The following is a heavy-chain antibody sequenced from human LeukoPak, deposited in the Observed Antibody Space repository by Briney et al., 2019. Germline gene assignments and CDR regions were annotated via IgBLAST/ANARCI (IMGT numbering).Heavy chain of an antibody. V-gene: IGHV4-59*01. J-gene: IGHJ4*02. Sequence: PSETLSLTCTVSGGSISSYYWSWIRQPPGKGLEWIGYIYYSGSTNYNPSLKSRVTISVDTSKNQFSLKLSSVTAADTAVYYCARDRGGDGYNSLDYWGQGTLVTVFS. CDR1: GGSISSYY. CDR3: ARDRGGDGYNSLDY. D-gene: IGHD5-24*01. CDR2: IYYSGST.